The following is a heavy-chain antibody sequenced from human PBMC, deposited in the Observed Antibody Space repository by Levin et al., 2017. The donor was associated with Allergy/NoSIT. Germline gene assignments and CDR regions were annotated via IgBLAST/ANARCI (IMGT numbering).Heavy chain of an antibody. D-gene: IGHD5-12*01. CDR3: TRAGGWLPDY. J-gene: IGHJ4*02. CDR2: IRSKTYGATT. CDR1: GFTFGDYA. V-gene: IGHV3-49*03. Sequence: PGGSLRLSCTASGFTFGDYAMSWFRQAPGKGLEWLGFIRSKTYGATTEYAASVKGRFIISRDDSMGIAYLQMNSLKTEDTAVYYCTRAGGWLPDYWGQGTLVTVSS.